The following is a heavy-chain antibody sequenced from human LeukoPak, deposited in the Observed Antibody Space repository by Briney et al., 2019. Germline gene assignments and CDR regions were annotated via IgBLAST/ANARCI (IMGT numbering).Heavy chain of an antibody. V-gene: IGHV1-18*01. J-gene: IGHJ4*02. CDR2: ISPYDGKT. D-gene: IGHD6-6*01. Sequence: ASVKVSCKASGYTFKSYGFSWVRQAPGQGPEWMGWISPYDGKTNSAQKFQGRVTMTTDTSTNMVYMELRGLRSDDTAVYYCARIAALRPPPYYRDYGGQGTLVTVSA. CDR3: ARIAALRPPPYYRDY. CDR1: GYTFKSYG.